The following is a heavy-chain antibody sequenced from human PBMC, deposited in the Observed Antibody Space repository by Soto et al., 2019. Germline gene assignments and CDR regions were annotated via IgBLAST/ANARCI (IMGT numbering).Heavy chain of an antibody. CDR1: GFTFSGYG. J-gene: IGHJ6*02. D-gene: IGHD3-10*01. Sequence: GGSLRLSCAASGFTFSGYGMHWVRQAPGKGLEWVAVISYDGSNKYYADSVKGRFTISRDNSKNTLYLQMNSLRAEDTAVYYCAKDLLLWFGELSDVWGQGTTVTVSS. V-gene: IGHV3-30*18. CDR3: AKDLLLWFGELSDV. CDR2: ISYDGSNK.